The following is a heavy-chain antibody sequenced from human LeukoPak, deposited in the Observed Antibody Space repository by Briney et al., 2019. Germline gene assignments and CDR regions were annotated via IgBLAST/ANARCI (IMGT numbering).Heavy chain of an antibody. D-gene: IGHD6-19*01. CDR2: IYSGGRT. J-gene: IGHJ4*02. CDR1: GFTVSSNY. Sequence: PGGSLRLSCIASGFTVSSNYMSWVRQAPGKGLEWVSVIYSGGRTYYADSVKGRFTISRDNYKNSLYLQMNSLRVEDTAVYYCARGIVVAGSVDYWGQGTLVTVSS. CDR3: ARGIVVAGSVDY. V-gene: IGHV3-66*01.